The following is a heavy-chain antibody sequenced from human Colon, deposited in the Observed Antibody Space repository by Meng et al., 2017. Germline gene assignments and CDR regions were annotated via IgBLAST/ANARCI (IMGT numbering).Heavy chain of an antibody. CDR2: IKSKTDGGTT. CDR1: GFTFSNAW. V-gene: IGHV3-15*01. CDR3: TTRGQNRVVVAATYY. D-gene: IGHD2-15*01. Sequence: GESLKISCAASGFTFSNAWMSWVRQAPGKGLEWVGRIKSKTDGGTTDYAAPVKGRFTISRDDSKNTLYLQMNSLKTEDTAVDYCTTRGQNRVVVAATYYWGQGTLVTVSS. J-gene: IGHJ4*02.